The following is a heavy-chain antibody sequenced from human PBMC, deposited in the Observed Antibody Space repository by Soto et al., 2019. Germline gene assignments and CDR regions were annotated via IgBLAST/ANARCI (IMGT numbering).Heavy chain of an antibody. CDR2: IYYSGST. Sequence: QVQLQESGPGLVKPSQTLSLTCTVSGGSISSGGYYWNWIRQHPGKGLEWIGYIYYSGSTYYNPSLNRRIARSEDTSKNQFSLKLSAVTAADTAVYYCARSVFPWGQGTLVTVSS. CDR3: ARSVFP. CDR1: GGSISSGGYY. V-gene: IGHV4-31*03. J-gene: IGHJ5*02.